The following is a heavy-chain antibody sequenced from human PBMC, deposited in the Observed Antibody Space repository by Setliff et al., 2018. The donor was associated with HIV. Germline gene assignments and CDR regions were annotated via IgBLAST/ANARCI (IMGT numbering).Heavy chain of an antibody. CDR2: IYYSGST. D-gene: IGHD1-26*01. V-gene: IGHV4-59*06. CDR1: GGSFSGYY. Sequence: PSETLSLTCAVYGGSFSGYYWSWIRQLPGKGLEWIGYIYYSGSTYYNPSLKSRLTILVHTSKSYFSLSLTSVTAADAAVYFCAREVLPVIGGRGWFDPWGQGTLVTVSS. J-gene: IGHJ5*01. CDR3: AREVLPVIGGRGWFDP.